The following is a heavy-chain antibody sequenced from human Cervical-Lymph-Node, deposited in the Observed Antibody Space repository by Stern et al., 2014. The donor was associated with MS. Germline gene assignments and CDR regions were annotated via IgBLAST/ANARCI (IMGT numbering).Heavy chain of an antibody. J-gene: IGHJ4*02. V-gene: IGHV1-69*01. D-gene: IGHD2-21*02. Sequence: QLVQSGDEAKKPGSSVKVFCKTLGGTFSNYGFFWVRQAPGQGFEWMGGIIPFFGTTNYAQKFQGRVTITADESTSTVYMELRSLRSDDSAIYYCTASGGGPHDYYFEWWGQGTLVTVSS. CDR1: GGTFSNYG. CDR3: TASGGGPHDYYFEW. CDR2: IIPFFGTT.